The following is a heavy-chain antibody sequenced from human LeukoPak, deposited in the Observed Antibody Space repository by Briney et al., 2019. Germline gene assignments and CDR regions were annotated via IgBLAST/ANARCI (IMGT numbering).Heavy chain of an antibody. CDR3: VRDLQD. Sequence: GWSLRLSCAGSRLTLSSCWMQWVRQAPGKGLVWVSRINGDGSITNYADSVKGRFTISRDNAKNTLFLQMDSLRDEDTAVYYCVRDLQDWGQGTLVTVSS. CDR1: RLTLSSCW. J-gene: IGHJ1*01. CDR2: INGDGSIT. V-gene: IGHV3-74*01.